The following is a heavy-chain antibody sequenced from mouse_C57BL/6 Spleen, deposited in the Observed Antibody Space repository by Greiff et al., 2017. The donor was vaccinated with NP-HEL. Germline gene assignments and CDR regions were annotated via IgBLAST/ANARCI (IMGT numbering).Heavy chain of an antibody. J-gene: IGHJ2*01. Sequence: QVQLQQSGAELVKPGASVKISCKASGYAFSSYWMNWVKQRPGKGLEWIGQIYPGDGDTNYNGKFKGKATLTADKSSSTAYMQLSSLTSEDSAVYFCARWITTVVATDYWGQGTTLTVSS. CDR1: GYAFSSYW. V-gene: IGHV1-80*01. CDR2: IYPGDGDT. D-gene: IGHD1-1*01. CDR3: ARWITTVVATDY.